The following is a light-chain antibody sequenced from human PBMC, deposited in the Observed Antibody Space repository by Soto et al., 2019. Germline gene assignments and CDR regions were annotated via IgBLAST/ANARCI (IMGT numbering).Light chain of an antibody. CDR2: GNS. CDR1: SSNIGAGYD. V-gene: IGLV1-40*01. CDR3: QSYDSSSTLV. Sequence: QSVLTQPPSVSGAPGQRVTISCTGSSSNIGAGYDVHWYQQLPGTAPKLLIYGNSNRPSGVPDRFSGSKSGTSASLAITGLQAEDEADYYCQSYDSSSTLVFGTGTKVTVL. J-gene: IGLJ1*01.